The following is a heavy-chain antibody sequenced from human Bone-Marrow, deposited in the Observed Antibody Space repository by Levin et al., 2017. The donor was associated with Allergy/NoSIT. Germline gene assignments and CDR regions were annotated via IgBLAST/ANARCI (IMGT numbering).Heavy chain of an antibody. CDR2: IIPFFGTA. CDR3: AGRVAVPVTDSPVYNYYYGMDV. V-gene: IGHV1-69*06. D-gene: IGHD6-19*01. CDR1: GDTFSSSA. J-gene: IGHJ6*02. Sequence: PVASVKVSCKASGDTFSSSAISWVRQAPGHGLEWMGGIIPFFGTASLAQKFQGRVSITADKPTSTAYMELSSLRSDDTAVYYCAGRVAVPVTDSPVYNYYYGMDVWGQGTTVTVSS.